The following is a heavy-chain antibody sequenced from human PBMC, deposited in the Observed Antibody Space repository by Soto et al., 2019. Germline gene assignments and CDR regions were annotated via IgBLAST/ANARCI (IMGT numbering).Heavy chain of an antibody. J-gene: IGHJ4*02. V-gene: IGHV4-38-2*02. CDR3: ARKAYGASGRNNLFDS. Sequence: SETLSLTCTVSGYSINSDDYWGWIRQPPGKGLELIASIYHSVSTFYHPSLRRGVTISIDTSKNQFSLRLTAVTAADTAMYYCARKAYGASGRNNLFDSWGQGTLVTVSS. D-gene: IGHD3-10*01. CDR2: IYHSVST. CDR1: GYSINSDDY.